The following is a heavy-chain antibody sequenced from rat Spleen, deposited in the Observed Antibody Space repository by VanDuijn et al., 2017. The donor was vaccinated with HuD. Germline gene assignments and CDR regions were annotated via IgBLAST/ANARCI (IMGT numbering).Heavy chain of an antibody. CDR3: TRDHSYWGGYYPGGFAY. CDR1: GFSLTSNG. V-gene: IGHV2-13*01. Sequence: QVQLKESGPGLVQPSQTLSLTCTVSGFSLTSNGVSWVRQPSGKGLEWMGKMWYDGDTAYNSGLKSRLSISRDTSKSQVFLKMNSLQTEDTAIYFCTRDHSYWGGYYPGGFAYWGQGTLVTVSS. CDR2: MWYDGDT. J-gene: IGHJ3*01. D-gene: IGHD1-12*02.